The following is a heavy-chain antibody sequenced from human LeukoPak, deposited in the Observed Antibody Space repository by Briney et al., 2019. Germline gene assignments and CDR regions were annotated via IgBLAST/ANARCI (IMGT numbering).Heavy chain of an antibody. D-gene: IGHD6-13*01. CDR2: IWYDGSNK. CDR1: GFTFSSYG. J-gene: IGHJ4*02. V-gene: IGHV3-33*06. CDR3: AKELVDSSSWSTDY. Sequence: PGGSLRLSCAASGFTFSSYGMHWVRQAPGKGLEWVAVIWYDGSNKYYADSVKGRFTISRDNSKNTLYLQMNSLRAEDTAVYYCAKELVDSSSWSTDYWGQGTLVTVSS.